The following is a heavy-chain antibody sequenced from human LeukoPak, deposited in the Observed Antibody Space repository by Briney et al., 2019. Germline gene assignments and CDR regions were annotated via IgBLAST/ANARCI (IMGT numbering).Heavy chain of an antibody. CDR1: GFTFSSYW. J-gene: IGHJ6*02. Sequence: GGSLRLSCTASGFTFSSYWVHWVRQTQEMGLVWVSRINRDGSVTDYADSVKGRFTISRDNAKNSLYLQMNSLRAEDTAVYYCAREGCSSTSCYADYYYYGMDVWGQGTTVTVSS. CDR3: AREGCSSTSCYADYYYYGMDV. CDR2: INRDGSVT. V-gene: IGHV3-74*01. D-gene: IGHD2-2*01.